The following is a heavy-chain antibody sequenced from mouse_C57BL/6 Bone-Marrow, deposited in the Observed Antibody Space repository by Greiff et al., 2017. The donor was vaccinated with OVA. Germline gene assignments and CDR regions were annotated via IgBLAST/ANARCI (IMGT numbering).Heavy chain of an antibody. J-gene: IGHJ1*03. D-gene: IGHD1-1*01. V-gene: IGHV1-55*01. CDR3: ALYYYGSYWYFDV. CDR2: IYPGSGST. CDR1: GYTFTSYW. Sequence: VQLRQPGAELVKPGASVKMSCKASGYTFTSYWITWVKQRPGQGLEWIGDIYPGSGSTNYNEKFKSKATLTVDTSSSTAYMQLSSLTSEDSAVYCCALYYYGSYWYFDVWGTGTTVTVSS.